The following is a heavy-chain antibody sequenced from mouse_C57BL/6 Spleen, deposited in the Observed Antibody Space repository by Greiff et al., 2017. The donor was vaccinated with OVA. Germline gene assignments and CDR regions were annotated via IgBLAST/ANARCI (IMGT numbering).Heavy chain of an antibody. CDR3: ARDDYYGSSYGYFDV. Sequence: VQLQQSGPELVKPGASVKIPCKASGYTFTDYNMDWVKQSHGKSLEWIGDINPNNGGTIYNQKFKGKATLTVDKSSSTAYMELRSLTSEDTAVYYCARDDYYGSSYGYFDVWGTGTTVTVSS. J-gene: IGHJ1*03. CDR1: GYTFTDYN. D-gene: IGHD1-1*01. V-gene: IGHV1-18*01. CDR2: INPNNGGT.